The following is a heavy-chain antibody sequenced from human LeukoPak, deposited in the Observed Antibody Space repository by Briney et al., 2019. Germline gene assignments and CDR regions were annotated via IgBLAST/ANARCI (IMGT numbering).Heavy chain of an antibody. CDR1: GFRVSDNY. V-gene: IGHV3-30*18. CDR3: AKDQLTGYSITYATLDY. J-gene: IGHJ4*02. D-gene: IGHD6-13*01. CDR2: ISYDGSNK. Sequence: GGSLRLSCAASGFRVSDNYMTWVRQAPGKGLEWVAVISYDGSNKYYADSVKGRFTISRDNSKNTLYLQMNSLRAEDTAVYYCAKDQLTGYSITYATLDYWGQGTLVTVSS.